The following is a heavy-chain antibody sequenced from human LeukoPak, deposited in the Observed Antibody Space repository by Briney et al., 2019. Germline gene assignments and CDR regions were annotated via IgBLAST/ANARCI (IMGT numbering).Heavy chain of an antibody. CDR1: GGSFSGYY. CDR3: ARGDVDTATNFDY. V-gene: IGHV4-34*01. CDR2: INHSGST. J-gene: IGHJ4*02. D-gene: IGHD5-18*01. Sequence: PSETLSLTCAVYGGSFSGYYWSWIRQPPGKGLEWIGEINHSGSTNYNPSLKSRVTISVDTSKNQFSLKLSSVTAADTAVYYCARGDVDTATNFDYWGQGTLVTVSS.